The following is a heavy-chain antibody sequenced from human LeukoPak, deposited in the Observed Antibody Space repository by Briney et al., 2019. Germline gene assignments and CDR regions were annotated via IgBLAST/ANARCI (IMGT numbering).Heavy chain of an antibody. CDR3: ARGMATIDGYYYYMDV. CDR2: ISSSSSYI. CDR1: GFTFSSYS. Sequence: GGSLRLSCAASGFTFSSYSMNWVRQAPGKGLEWVSSISSSSSYIYYADSVKGRFTISRDNAKNSLYLQMSSLRAEDTAVYYCARGMATIDGYYYYMDVWGKGTTVTVSS. V-gene: IGHV3-21*01. J-gene: IGHJ6*03. D-gene: IGHD5-24*01.